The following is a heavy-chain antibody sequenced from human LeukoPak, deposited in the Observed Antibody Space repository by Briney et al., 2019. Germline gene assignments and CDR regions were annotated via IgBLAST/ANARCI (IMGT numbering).Heavy chain of an antibody. V-gene: IGHV6-1*01. CDR2: TYYRSKWYY. J-gene: IGHJ4*02. Sequence: SQTLSLTCAISGDSVSSNSAAWNGIRQSPSGGLEWLGRTYYRSKWYYDYALSVKSRSTINPDTSENQFSLQLNSVTPGDTAVYYCARDGTWRLDYWGQGILVTVSS. CDR1: GDSVSSNSAA. CDR3: ARDGTWRLDY. D-gene: IGHD2-15*01.